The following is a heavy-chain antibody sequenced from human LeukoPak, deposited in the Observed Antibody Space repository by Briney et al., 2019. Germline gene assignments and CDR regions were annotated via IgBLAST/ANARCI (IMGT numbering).Heavy chain of an antibody. J-gene: IGHJ4*02. CDR3: ARDPQQLGYLDY. D-gene: IGHD6-13*01. Sequence: PGGSLRLSCAASGFTFSSYAMHWVRQAPGKGLEWVAVISYDGSNKYYADSVKGRFTISRDNSKNTLYLQMNSLRAEDTAVYYCARDPQQLGYLDYWGQGTLVTVSS. CDR2: ISYDGSNK. V-gene: IGHV3-30-3*01. CDR1: GFTFSSYA.